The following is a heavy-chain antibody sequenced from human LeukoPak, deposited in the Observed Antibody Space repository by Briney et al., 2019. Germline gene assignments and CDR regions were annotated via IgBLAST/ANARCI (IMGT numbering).Heavy chain of an antibody. V-gene: IGHV3-7*03. CDR2: IKQDGSER. Sequence: GASVKVSCKASGGTFSSYAISWVRQAPGKGLEWVANIKQDGSERYYVDSVKGRFTISRDNAKNSVFLQMNSLRAEDTAVYYCARDPNLYSGTYDTYWGQGTLVTVSS. J-gene: IGHJ4*02. D-gene: IGHD1-26*01. CDR1: GGTFSSYA. CDR3: ARDPNLYSGTYDTY.